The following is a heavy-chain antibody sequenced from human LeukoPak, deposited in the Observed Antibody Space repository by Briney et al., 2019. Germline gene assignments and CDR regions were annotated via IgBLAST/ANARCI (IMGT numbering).Heavy chain of an antibody. J-gene: IGHJ4*02. CDR3: ARGALGPYYFDY. V-gene: IGHV3-7*01. CDR1: GFTFSSYW. D-gene: IGHD7-27*01. Sequence: GGSLRLSCAASGFTFSSYWMSWVRQAPGKGLEWVANIKQNGSERDYVDSVKGRFIISRDNAKNSLYLQMNSLRAEDTAVYYCARGALGPYYFDYWGQGTLVTVSS. CDR2: IKQNGSER.